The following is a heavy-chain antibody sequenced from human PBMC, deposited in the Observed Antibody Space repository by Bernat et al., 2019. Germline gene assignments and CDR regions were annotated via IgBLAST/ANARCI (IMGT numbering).Heavy chain of an antibody. CDR3: ARATYYYDTSGYYYERFDY. Sequence: QVQLVQSGAEVKKPGASVKVSCKASGYIFISYGISWVRPAPGQGLEWMGWISACNGNTNYAQKLQGRVTMTTDRSTRTSYLELRRLRSDDTAVYYCARATYYYDTSGYYYERFDYWDQGTLVTVSS. CDR1: GYIFISYG. V-gene: IGHV1-18*01. D-gene: IGHD3-22*01. CDR2: ISACNGNT. J-gene: IGHJ4*02.